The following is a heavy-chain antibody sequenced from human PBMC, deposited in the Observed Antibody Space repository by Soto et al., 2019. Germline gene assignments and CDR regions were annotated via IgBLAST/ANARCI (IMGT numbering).Heavy chain of an antibody. V-gene: IGHV4-59*08. CDR3: ARRRIGDY. D-gene: IGHD3-3*01. Sequence: SETLSLTCTVSGNSIGDYYWSWFRQSPGKGLEWIGYIYGSGSTNYNPSLKSRVTISADTSKNQFSLKLTSVTAADTAVYYCARRRIGDYWGQGTPVTVSS. J-gene: IGHJ4*02. CDR1: GNSIGDYY. CDR2: IYGSGST.